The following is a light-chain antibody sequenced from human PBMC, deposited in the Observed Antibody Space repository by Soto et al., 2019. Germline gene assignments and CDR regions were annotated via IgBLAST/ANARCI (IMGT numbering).Light chain of an antibody. CDR1: QGISNF. CDR3: QKYDSSPFT. J-gene: IGKJ3*01. V-gene: IGKV1-27*01. CDR2: AAS. Sequence: DIQMTQSPSSLSASVGDRVTITCRASQGISNFLVWYQQKPGKVPRVLIYAASTLQSGVPSRFSGSGSGTDFILTISSLQPEDVATYYCQKYDSSPFTFGPGTKVDIK.